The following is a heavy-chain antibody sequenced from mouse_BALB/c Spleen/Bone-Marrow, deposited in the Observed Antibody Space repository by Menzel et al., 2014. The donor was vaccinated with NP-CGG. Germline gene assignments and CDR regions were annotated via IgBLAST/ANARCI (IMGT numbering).Heavy chain of an antibody. D-gene: IGHD1-1*01. V-gene: IGHV1-67*01. CDR1: GYTFTDYA. J-gene: IGHJ4*01. CDR2: ISTYPGNT. Sequence: VQLQQSGPELVRPGVSVKISCKGSGYTFTDYAMHWVKQSHAKSLEWIGVISTYPGNTNYNQKFKGKATMTIDKSSSTAYMELARLTSEDSAIYYCASYGSSYYAMDYWGQGTSVTVSS. CDR3: ASYGSSYYAMDY.